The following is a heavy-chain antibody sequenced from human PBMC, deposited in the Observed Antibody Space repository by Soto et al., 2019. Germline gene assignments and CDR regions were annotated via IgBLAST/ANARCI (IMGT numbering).Heavy chain of an antibody. J-gene: IGHJ5*02. CDR2: ISSGAAYI. Sequence: GGSLRLSCAASGFTFSSYSMNWVRQAPGKGLEWVASISSGAAYIKYADSVQGRFTISRDNAKSSVSLQMSSLRVEDTAVYFCTRDEGGSYDSWFHPWGQGTQVTVSS. V-gene: IGHV3-21*01. D-gene: IGHD1-26*01. CDR3: TRDEGGSYDSWFHP. CDR1: GFTFSSYS.